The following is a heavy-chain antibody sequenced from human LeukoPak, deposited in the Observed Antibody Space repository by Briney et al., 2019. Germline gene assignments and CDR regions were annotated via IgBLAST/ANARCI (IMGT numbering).Heavy chain of an antibody. CDR2: IYPGDSDT. Sequence: GESLKISCKGSGYSFTSYCIGCVRQMPGKGLEWMGIIYPGDSDTRYSPSFQGQVTISADKSISTAYLQWSSLKASDTAMYYCARRAIAAVNGMDVWGQGTTVTVSS. J-gene: IGHJ6*02. CDR3: ARRAIAAVNGMDV. CDR1: GYSFTSYC. D-gene: IGHD6-13*01. V-gene: IGHV5-51*01.